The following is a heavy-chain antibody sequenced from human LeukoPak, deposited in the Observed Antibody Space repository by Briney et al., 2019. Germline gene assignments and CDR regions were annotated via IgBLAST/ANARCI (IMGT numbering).Heavy chain of an antibody. D-gene: IGHD5-24*01. J-gene: IGHJ4*02. Sequence: GGSLRLSCAASGFTFSSYGMHWVRQAPGKGLEWVAVIWYDGSNKYYTDSVKGRFTISRDNSKNTLYLQMNSLRAEDTAVYYCAKSPVEMATNLPYHLGFWGQGTLVTVSS. CDR1: GFTFSSYG. V-gene: IGHV3-33*06. CDR2: IWYDGSNK. CDR3: AKSPVEMATNLPYHLGF.